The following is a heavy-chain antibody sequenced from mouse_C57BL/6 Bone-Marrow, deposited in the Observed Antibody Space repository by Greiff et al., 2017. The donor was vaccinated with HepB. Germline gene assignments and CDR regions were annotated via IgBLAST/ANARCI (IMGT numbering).Heavy chain of an antibody. CDR3: ARGSDRGYYAMDY. CDR2: ISNGGGST. V-gene: IGHV5-12*01. CDR1: GFTFSDYY. Sequence: EVKLVESGGGLVQPGGSLKLSCAASGFTFSDYYMYWVRQTPEKRLEWVAYISNGGGSTYYPDTVKGRFTISRDNAKNTLYLQISRLKSEDTAMYYCARGSDRGYYAMDYWGQGTSVTVSS. J-gene: IGHJ4*01.